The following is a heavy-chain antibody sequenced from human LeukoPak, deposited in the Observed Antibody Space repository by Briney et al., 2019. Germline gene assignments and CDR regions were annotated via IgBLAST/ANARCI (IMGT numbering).Heavy chain of an antibody. CDR1: GFSFSTYW. CDR3: ARLSAMVRGPEDIFYFEY. CDR2: IRPDGSEK. J-gene: IGHJ4*02. D-gene: IGHD3-10*01. Sequence: TGGSLRLSCETSGFSFSTYWMSWVRQAPGKGLEWVANIRPDGSEKYYVDSVKGRFTISRDIAKQSVFLQMTSLRVEDTAVYYCARLSAMVRGPEDIFYFEYRGLGTLVTVSS. V-gene: IGHV3-7*01.